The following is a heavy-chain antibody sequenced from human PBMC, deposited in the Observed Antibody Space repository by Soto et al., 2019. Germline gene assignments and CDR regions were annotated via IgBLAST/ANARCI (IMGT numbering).Heavy chain of an antibody. D-gene: IGHD3-10*01. Sequence: GESLKISCKGSGYSFTSYWIGWVRQMPGKGLEWMGIIYPGDSDTRYSPSFQGQVTISADKSISTAYLQWSSLKASDTAMYYCARRGVSTNYYYYGMDVWGQWTTVTVSS. J-gene: IGHJ6*02. CDR3: ARRGVSTNYYYYGMDV. CDR2: IYPGDSDT. V-gene: IGHV5-51*01. CDR1: GYSFTSYW.